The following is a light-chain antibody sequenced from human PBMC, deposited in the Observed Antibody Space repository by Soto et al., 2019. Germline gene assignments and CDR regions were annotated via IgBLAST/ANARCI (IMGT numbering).Light chain of an antibody. V-gene: IGKV3-15*01. CDR3: QQYNNWPPYT. J-gene: IGKJ2*01. Sequence: EKVMTQSPATLSVSPGERATLSCRASQSVSSNLAWYQQKPGQAPRLLIYGASTRATGIPARFSGSGSGTEFTLTISSLQSEDFAVYYCQQYNNWPPYTFGQGTKLGSN. CDR1: QSVSSN. CDR2: GAS.